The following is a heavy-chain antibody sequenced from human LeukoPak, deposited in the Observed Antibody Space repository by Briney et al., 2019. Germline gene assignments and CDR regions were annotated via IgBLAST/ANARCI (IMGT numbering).Heavy chain of an antibody. CDR2: IYYSGSA. J-gene: IGHJ5*02. CDR1: GGSISSSSYY. Sequence: PSETLSLTCTVSGGSISSSSYYWGWIRQPPGKGLEWIGSIYYSGSAYYNPSLKSRVTISVDTSKNQFSLKLSSVTAADTAVYYCERVVRWFRYCSGGSCYSAWFDPWGQGTLVTVSS. D-gene: IGHD2-15*01. V-gene: IGHV4-39*07. CDR3: ERVVRWFRYCSGGSCYSAWFDP.